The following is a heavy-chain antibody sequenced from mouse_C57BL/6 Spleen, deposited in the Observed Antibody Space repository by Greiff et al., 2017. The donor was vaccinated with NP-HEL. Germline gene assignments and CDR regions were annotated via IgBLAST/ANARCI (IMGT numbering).Heavy chain of an antibody. V-gene: IGHV14-3*01. CDR1: GFNIKNTY. Sequence: DVKLQESVAELVRPGASVKLSCTASGFNIKNTYMHWVKQRPEQGLEWIGRIDPANGNTKYAPKFQGKATITADTSSNTAYLQLSSLTSEDTAIYYCASWTTVVAGGYFDYWGQGTTLTVSS. CDR3: ASWTTVVAGGYFDY. J-gene: IGHJ2*01. D-gene: IGHD1-1*01. CDR2: IDPANGNT.